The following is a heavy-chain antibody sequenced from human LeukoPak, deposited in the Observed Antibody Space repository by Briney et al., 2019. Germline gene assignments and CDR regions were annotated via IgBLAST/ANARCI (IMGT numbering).Heavy chain of an antibody. Sequence: ASVKVSCKASGYTFTGYYMHWVRQAPGQGLEWMGWINPNSGGTNYAQKFQGRVTMTRDTSISTAYMELSRLRSDDTAVYYCARGRYDSSGYYLGVDYWGRGTLVTVSS. V-gene: IGHV1-2*02. CDR3: ARGRYDSSGYYLGVDY. CDR1: GYTFTGYY. D-gene: IGHD3-22*01. CDR2: INPNSGGT. J-gene: IGHJ4*02.